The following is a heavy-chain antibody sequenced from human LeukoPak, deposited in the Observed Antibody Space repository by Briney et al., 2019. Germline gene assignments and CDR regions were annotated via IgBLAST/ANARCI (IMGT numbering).Heavy chain of an antibody. Sequence: SETLSLTCGVSGYSISSGYQWAWIRQSPGKGLEWIGSIYHSGSAHYNPSLKSRVTISVETSKNPFSLNMYSVTAADTAVYYCARDPRWLTPDCTSTSCYENYFDPWGQGTLVTVSS. J-gene: IGHJ5*02. V-gene: IGHV4-38-2*02. CDR1: GYSISSGYQ. D-gene: IGHD2-2*01. CDR2: IYHSGSA. CDR3: ARDPRWLTPDCTSTSCYENYFDP.